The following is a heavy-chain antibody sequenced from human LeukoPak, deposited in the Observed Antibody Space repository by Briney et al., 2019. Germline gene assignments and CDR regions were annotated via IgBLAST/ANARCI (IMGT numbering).Heavy chain of an antibody. V-gene: IGHV1-2*04. Sequence: GASVKVSCKASGYTFTGYYMHWVRQAPGQGLEWMGWINPNSGGTNYAQKFQGWVTMTRDTSISTAYMELSRLRSDDTAVYYCARDLDYYDSSGYFDYWGQGTLVTVSS. CDR2: INPNSGGT. D-gene: IGHD3-22*01. J-gene: IGHJ4*02. CDR1: GYTFTGYY. CDR3: ARDLDYYDSSGYFDY.